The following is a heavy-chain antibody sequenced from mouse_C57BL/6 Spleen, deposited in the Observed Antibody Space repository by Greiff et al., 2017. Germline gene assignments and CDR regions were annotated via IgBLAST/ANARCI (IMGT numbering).Heavy chain of an antibody. J-gene: IGHJ3*01. CDR2: ISYDGSN. V-gene: IGHV3-6*01. CDR1: GYSITSGYY. D-gene: IGHD2-2*01. Sequence: ESGPGLVKPSQSLSLTCSVTGYSITSGYYWNWIRQFPGNKLEWMGYISYDGSNNYNPSLKNRISITRDTSKNQFFLKLNSVTTEDTATYYCAREHGYDGFAYWGQGTLVTVSA. CDR3: AREHGYDGFAY.